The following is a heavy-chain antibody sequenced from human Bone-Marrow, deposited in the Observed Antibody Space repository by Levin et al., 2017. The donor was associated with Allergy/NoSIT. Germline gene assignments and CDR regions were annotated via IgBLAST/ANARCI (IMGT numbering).Heavy chain of an antibody. CDR1: GGSISSSTW. V-gene: IGHV4-4*02. CDR3: ARDPLDYGTNSGNY. CDR2: IYHGGRT. D-gene: IGHD4-17*01. J-gene: IGHJ4*02. Sequence: SQTLSLTRTVSGGSISSSTWWSWVRQPPGKGLEWIGEIYHGGRTNYNPSLRSRVTMSVDKSQNQFSLNLNSVTAADTAVYYCARDPLDYGTNSGNYWGQGTLVTVSS.